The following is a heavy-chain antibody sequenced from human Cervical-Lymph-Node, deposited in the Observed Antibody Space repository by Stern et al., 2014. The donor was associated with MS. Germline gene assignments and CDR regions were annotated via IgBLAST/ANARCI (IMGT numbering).Heavy chain of an antibody. D-gene: IGHD3-16*02. CDR1: GFTFSNYA. CDR2: ISYDGTNK. CDR3: ASLGGYLYYFYLMDV. V-gene: IGHV3-30*01. J-gene: IGHJ6*02. Sequence: QVQLVESGGGVVQPGRSLRLSCAASGFTFSNYAMHWVRQAPGMGLEWVAVISYDGTNKYYADSVKGRFTISRDNSKNTLYLHMNSLILEDTAVYFCASLGGYLYYFYLMDVWGQGTTVTVSS.